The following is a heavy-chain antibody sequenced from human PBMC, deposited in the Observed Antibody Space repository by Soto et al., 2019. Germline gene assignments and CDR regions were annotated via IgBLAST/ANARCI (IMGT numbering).Heavy chain of an antibody. V-gene: IGHV4-4*02. Sequence: SETLSLTCTVSGGSISSSNWWSWVRQPPGKGLEWIGEIYHTGSTYYNPSLKSRVTISVDRSKNQFSLKLSSVTAADTAVYYCASQQLGYCSGGSCSTFGMDVWGQGTTVTVSS. CDR1: GGSISSSNW. CDR2: IYHTGST. D-gene: IGHD2-15*01. CDR3: ASQQLGYCSGGSCSTFGMDV. J-gene: IGHJ6*02.